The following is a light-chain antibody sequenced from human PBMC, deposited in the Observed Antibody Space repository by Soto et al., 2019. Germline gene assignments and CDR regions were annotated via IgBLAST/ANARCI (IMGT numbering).Light chain of an antibody. CDR3: SSYTSSSSLYV. CDR1: SSDVGGYNY. Sequence: QSVLTQPASVSGSPGQSITISCTGTSSDVGGYNYVSWYQQHPGKAPKLMIYEVSNRPSGVSNRFSGSKSGNTASPTISGLQAEDEADYYCSSYTSSSSLYVFGTGTKVTVL. CDR2: EVS. V-gene: IGLV2-14*01. J-gene: IGLJ1*01.